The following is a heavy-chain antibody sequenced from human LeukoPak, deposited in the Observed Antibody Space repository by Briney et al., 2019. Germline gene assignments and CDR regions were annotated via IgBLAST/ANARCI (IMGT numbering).Heavy chain of an antibody. CDR2: INHSGST. V-gene: IGHV4-34*01. D-gene: IGHD5-18*01. CDR3: ARVGTAMAFDY. Sequence: SETLSLTCAVYGGSFRGYYWSWIRQPPGKGLEWIGEINHSGSTNYNPSLKSRVTISVDTSKNQFSLKLSSVTAADTAVYYCARVGTAMAFDYWGQGTLVTVSS. J-gene: IGHJ4*02. CDR1: GGSFRGYY.